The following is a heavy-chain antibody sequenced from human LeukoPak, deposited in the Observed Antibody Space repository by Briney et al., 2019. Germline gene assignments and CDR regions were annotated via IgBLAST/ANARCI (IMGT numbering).Heavy chain of an antibody. J-gene: IGHJ6*02. CDR3: AREEGYCSGGSCRDYYYYGMDV. CDR2: IIPILGIA. D-gene: IGHD2-15*01. V-gene: IGHV1-69*04. CDR1: GGTFSSYA. Sequence: GSSVKVSCKASGGTFSSYAISWVRQAPGQGLEWMGRIIPILGIANYAQKFQGRVTITADKSTSTAYMELSSLRSEDTAVYYRAREEGYCSGGSCRDYYYYGMDVWGQGTTVTVSS.